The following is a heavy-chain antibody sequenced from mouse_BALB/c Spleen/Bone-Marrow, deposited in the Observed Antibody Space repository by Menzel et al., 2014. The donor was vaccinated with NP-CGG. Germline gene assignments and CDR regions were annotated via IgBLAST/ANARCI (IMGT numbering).Heavy chain of an antibody. CDR2: IYPSDSYT. CDR3: TRTYDYDEGGFDY. Sequence: QVQLQQPGAELVRPGASVKLSCKASGYTFTGYWINWVKQRPGQGLEWIGNIYPSDSYTNYNQKFKDKATLTVDKSSSTAYMQLSSPTSEDSAVYYCTRTYDYDEGGFDYWGQGTTLTVSS. J-gene: IGHJ2*01. CDR1: GYTFTGYW. V-gene: IGHV1-69*02. D-gene: IGHD2-4*01.